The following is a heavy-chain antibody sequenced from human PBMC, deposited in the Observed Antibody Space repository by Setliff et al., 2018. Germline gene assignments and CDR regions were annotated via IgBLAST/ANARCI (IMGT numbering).Heavy chain of an antibody. CDR1: GYTLTELS. D-gene: IGHD3-22*01. CDR3: ATAADFNYYDSSDSGTHYYYYYMDV. CDR2: FDPEDGET. V-gene: IGHV1-24*01. Sequence: ASVKVSCKVSGYTLTELSMHWVRQAPGKGLEWMGGFDPEDGETTYAQKFQGRVTMTEDTSTDTAYMELSSLRSEDTAVYYCATAADFNYYDSSDSGTHYYYYYMDVWGKGTTVTVSS. J-gene: IGHJ6*03.